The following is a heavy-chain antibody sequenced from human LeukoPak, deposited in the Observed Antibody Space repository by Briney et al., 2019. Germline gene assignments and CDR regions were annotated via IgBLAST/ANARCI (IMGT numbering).Heavy chain of an antibody. Sequence: SETLSLTCVVYGGSFSCYIWSCIRQPPGKGLEWIGEINHSGSTNYNPSLKSRVTISVDTSKNQFSLKLSSVTAADTAVYYCAAGSGVARLDDCGEGNLVTVSS. CDR2: INHSGST. V-gene: IGHV4-34*01. CDR3: AAGSGVARLDD. D-gene: IGHD3-10*01. CDR1: GGSFSCYI. J-gene: IGHJ4*02.